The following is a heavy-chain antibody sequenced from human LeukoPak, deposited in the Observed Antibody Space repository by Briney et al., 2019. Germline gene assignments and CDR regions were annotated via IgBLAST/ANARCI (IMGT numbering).Heavy chain of an antibody. Sequence: PGGSLRLSCAASGFTVSSNYMSWVRQAPGKGLEWVSVIYSGGSTYYADSVKGRFTTSRDNSKNTLYLQMNSLRAEDTAVYYCARGRSGDPYFDYWGQGTLVTVSS. D-gene: IGHD2-15*01. V-gene: IGHV3-66*01. CDR1: GFTVSSNY. CDR2: IYSGGST. CDR3: ARGRSGDPYFDY. J-gene: IGHJ4*02.